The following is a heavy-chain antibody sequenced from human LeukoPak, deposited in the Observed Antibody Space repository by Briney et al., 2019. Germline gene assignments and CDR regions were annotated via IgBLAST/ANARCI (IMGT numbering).Heavy chain of an antibody. CDR2: ISSSSSYI. CDR1: GFTFSSYS. V-gene: IGHV3-21*01. D-gene: IGHD3/OR15-3a*01. Sequence: GGXXXXSCAXSGFTFSSYSXNWVRQAPGKGLEWVSSISSSSSYIYYADSVKGRSTISRDNAKNSLYLQMNSLRAEDTAVYYCARGKGYYFYWGQGTLVTVSS. J-gene: IGHJ4*02. CDR3: ARGKGYYFY.